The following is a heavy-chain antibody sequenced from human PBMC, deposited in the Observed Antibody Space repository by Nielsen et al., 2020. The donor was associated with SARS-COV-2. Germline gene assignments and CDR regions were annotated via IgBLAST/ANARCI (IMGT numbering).Heavy chain of an antibody. CDR3: ARDQYSYGDMDYFDY. Sequence: GESLKISCAASGFSFTNYVMSWVRQAPGRGLEWVSSISSSGATTDYADSVKGRFTISRDTSKNTLYLQMNSLRAEDTAVYYCARDQYSYGDMDYFDYWGQGTLVTVSS. J-gene: IGHJ4*02. D-gene: IGHD5-18*01. V-gene: IGHV3-23*01. CDR1: GFSFTNYV. CDR2: ISSSGATT.